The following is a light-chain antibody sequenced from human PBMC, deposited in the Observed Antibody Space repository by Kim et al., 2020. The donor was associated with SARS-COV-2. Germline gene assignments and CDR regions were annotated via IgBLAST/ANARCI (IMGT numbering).Light chain of an antibody. V-gene: IGLV1-44*01. Sequence: GQCVTISCSGSHPNIGSKPVNGYQQLPGTAPKLLIYASHQRPSGVPDRFSGSKSGTSASLAIRGLRSEDEADYLCAAWDDRLNSPIFGGGTRLTVL. CDR2: ASH. J-gene: IGLJ2*01. CDR3: AAWDDRLNSPI. CDR1: HPNIGSKP.